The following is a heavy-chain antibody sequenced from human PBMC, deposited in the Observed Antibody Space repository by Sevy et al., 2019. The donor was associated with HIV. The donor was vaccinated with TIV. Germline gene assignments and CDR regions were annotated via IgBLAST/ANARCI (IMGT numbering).Heavy chain of an antibody. Sequence: SETLSLTCAVHDGSFSGYYWNWIRQLPGKGLEWIGEINESGITYYNPALKSRVTISVDTSKKQFPLKLNSVTAVAPAVYFCARSPPVVVVPGAPSWFDPWGQGTLVTVSS. CDR3: ARSPPVVVVPGAPSWFDP. J-gene: IGHJ5*02. CDR1: DGSFSGYY. V-gene: IGHV4-34*01. CDR2: INESGIT. D-gene: IGHD2-2*01.